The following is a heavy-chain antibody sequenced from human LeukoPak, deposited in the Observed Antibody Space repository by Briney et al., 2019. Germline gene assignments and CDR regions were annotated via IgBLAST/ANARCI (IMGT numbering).Heavy chain of an antibody. CDR2: IYHSGSS. CDR1: DDSITSYY. Sequence: SETLSLTCSVSDDSITSYYWSWIRHAPGKGLEWIGYIYHSGSSYSNPSLKSRVAISVDTSRNQFSLRLSSVTAADTAVYYCARSYASGTYSGGYWGQGILVTVSS. J-gene: IGHJ4*02. D-gene: IGHD3-10*01. CDR3: ARSYASGTYSGGY. V-gene: IGHV4-59*08.